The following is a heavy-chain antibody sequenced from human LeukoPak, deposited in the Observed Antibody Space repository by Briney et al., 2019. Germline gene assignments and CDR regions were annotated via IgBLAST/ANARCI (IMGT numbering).Heavy chain of an antibody. Sequence: PSETLSLTCAVYGGSFSGYYWSWIRQPPGKGLEWIGEINHSGSTNYNPSLKSRVTISVDTSKNQFSLKLSSVTAADTAVYYCARVPRIMITFGGVIVMGYFDYWGQGTLVTVSS. CDR3: ARVPRIMITFGGVIVMGYFDY. D-gene: IGHD3-16*02. J-gene: IGHJ4*02. CDR2: INHSGST. V-gene: IGHV4-34*01. CDR1: GGSFSGYY.